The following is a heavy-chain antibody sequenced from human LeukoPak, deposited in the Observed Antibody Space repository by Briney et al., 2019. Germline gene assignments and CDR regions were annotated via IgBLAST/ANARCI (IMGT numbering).Heavy chain of an antibody. CDR2: ISSSSSYT. Sequence: KPGGSLRLSCAASGFTLSDYYMSWIRQAREKGLEWVSYISSSSSYTNYADSVKGRFTVSRDNAKSSLYLQMNSLRAEDTAVYYCARDRARTWYFDLWGRGTLVTVSS. D-gene: IGHD1-26*01. CDR1: GFTLSDYY. V-gene: IGHV3-11*06. CDR3: ARDRARTWYFDL. J-gene: IGHJ2*01.